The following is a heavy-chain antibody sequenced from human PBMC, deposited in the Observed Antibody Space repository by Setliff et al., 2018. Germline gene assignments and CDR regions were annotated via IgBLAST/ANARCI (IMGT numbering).Heavy chain of an antibody. J-gene: IGHJ4*02. D-gene: IGHD3-22*01. CDR2: IDPSDSYT. CDR1: GYSFTSYW. Sequence: PGESLKISCKGSGYSFTSYWISWVRQMPGKGLEWMGRIDPSDSYTNYSPSFQGHVTTSADKSISTAYLQWSSLKASDTAMYYCARQGADYYDSSGYYYVGYWGQGTLVTVSS. V-gene: IGHV5-10-1*01. CDR3: ARQGADYYDSSGYYYVGY.